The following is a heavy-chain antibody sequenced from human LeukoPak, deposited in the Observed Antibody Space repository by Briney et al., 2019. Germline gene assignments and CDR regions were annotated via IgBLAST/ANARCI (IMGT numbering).Heavy chain of an antibody. CDR3: TTAGGPMTTVGFDY. Sequence: GGSLRLSCAASGFTFSNAWMSWVRQAPGKGLEWVGRIKSKTDGGTTDYAAPVKGRFTISRDDSKNTLYLQMNSLKTEDTAVYYCTTAGGPMTTVGFDYWGQGTLVTVSS. V-gene: IGHV3-15*01. CDR2: IKSKTDGGTT. J-gene: IGHJ4*02. CDR1: GFTFSNAW. D-gene: IGHD4-23*01.